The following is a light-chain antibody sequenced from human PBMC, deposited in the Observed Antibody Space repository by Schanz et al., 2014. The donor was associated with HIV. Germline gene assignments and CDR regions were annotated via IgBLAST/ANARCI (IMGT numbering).Light chain of an antibody. CDR3: QQTYIVTPYT. CDR1: QDISIS. CDR2: DAS. J-gene: IGKJ2*01. V-gene: IGKV1-39*01. Sequence: DIQMTQSPSSLSASVGDRVTITCRASQDISISLNWYQQKPGKAPQLLIYDASLLHTGVPSRFSGSGSGTHFTLTITSLLFEDFATYYCQQTYIVTPYTFGQGTKVE.